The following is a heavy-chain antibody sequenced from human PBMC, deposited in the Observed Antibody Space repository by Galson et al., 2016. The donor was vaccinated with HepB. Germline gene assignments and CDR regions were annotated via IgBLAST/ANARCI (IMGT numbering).Heavy chain of an antibody. J-gene: IGHJ4*02. Sequence: LRLSCAASGFTFRNYGMTWVRQAPGKGLEVVSSISRSGDSTDYADSVKGRFTISRDNARNSLYLQMNTLRADDTAVYYCARSVEGHFDYWGQGILVAVSS. CDR3: ARSVEGHFDY. D-gene: IGHD1-1*01. CDR2: ISRSGDST. V-gene: IGHV3-48*04. CDR1: GFTFRNYG.